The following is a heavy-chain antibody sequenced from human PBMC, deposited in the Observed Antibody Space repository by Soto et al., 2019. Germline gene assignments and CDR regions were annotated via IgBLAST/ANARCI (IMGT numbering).Heavy chain of an antibody. CDR1: GGTFSSYA. J-gene: IGHJ6*02. CDR3: ARAHTFGGVIGEYYYYGMDV. V-gene: IGHV1-69*01. D-gene: IGHD3-16*02. CDR2: IIPIFGTA. Sequence: VACKASGGTFSSYAISWVRQAPGQGLEWMGGIIPIFGTANYAQKFQGRVTITADESTSTAYMELSSLSSEDTAVYYCARAHTFGGVIGEYYYYGMDVWGQGTTVTVSS.